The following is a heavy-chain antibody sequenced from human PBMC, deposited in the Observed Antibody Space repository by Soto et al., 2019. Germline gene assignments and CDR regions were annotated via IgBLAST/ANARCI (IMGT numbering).Heavy chain of an antibody. J-gene: IGHJ6*02. D-gene: IGHD3-10*01. CDR2: IYPCESDT. Sequence: GESLKISCKGSGYSFTKYWIGWVRQMPGKGLEWMAIIYPCESDTRYSPSFRGQVTISADKSISTAYLQWSSRKASDTAMYYCARRSVTMVRGVVDKYYYYGMDVWGQGTTVTVSS. V-gene: IGHV5-51*01. CDR3: ARRSVTMVRGVVDKYYYYGMDV. CDR1: GYSFTKYW.